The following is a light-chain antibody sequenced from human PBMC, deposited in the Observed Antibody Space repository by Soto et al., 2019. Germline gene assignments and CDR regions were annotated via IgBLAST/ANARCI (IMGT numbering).Light chain of an antibody. V-gene: IGKV3-11*01. CDR3: QKRGNWST. J-gene: IGKJ2*01. Sequence: VLTQSPDTLSLSPGEGATLSCRASQSVNTYLAWYQHKPGQAPRLLIKDVSKRATGIPARFSGSGSGTDFTLTISSLDPEDFAVYYCQKRGNWSTFGQGTKLEIK. CDR1: QSVNTY. CDR2: DVS.